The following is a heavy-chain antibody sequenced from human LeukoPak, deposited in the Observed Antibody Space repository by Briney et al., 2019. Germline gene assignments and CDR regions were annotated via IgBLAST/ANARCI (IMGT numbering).Heavy chain of an antibody. V-gene: IGHV1-46*01. CDR3: ARDMEALGGYGAAFDI. CDR2: INPSGGST. J-gene: IGHJ3*02. CDR1: GYTFTSYY. D-gene: IGHD5-12*01. Sequence: ASVKVSCKASGYTFTSYYMHWVRQAPGQGLEWMGIINPSGGSTSYAQKFQGRVTMTRDMSTSTVYMELSSLRSEDTAVYYCARDMEALGGYGAAFDIWGQGTMVTVSS.